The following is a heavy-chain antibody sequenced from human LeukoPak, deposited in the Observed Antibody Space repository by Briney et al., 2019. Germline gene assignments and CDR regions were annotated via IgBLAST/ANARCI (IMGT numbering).Heavy chain of an antibody. J-gene: IGHJ4*02. D-gene: IGHD3-22*01. Sequence: PRASVTVSCKASGYTFTSYGISWVRQAPGQGLEWMGWISAYNGDTNYAQKLQGRVTMTTDTSTSPAYMELRSLRSDDTAVYYCASTPPHDSSGYYPFDYWGQGTLVTVSS. V-gene: IGHV1-18*01. CDR1: GYTFTSYG. CDR2: ISAYNGDT. CDR3: ASTPPHDSSGYYPFDY.